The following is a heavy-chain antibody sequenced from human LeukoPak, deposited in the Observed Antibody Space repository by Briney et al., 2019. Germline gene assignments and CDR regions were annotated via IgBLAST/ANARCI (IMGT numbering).Heavy chain of an antibody. CDR3: AKDYRSYYYGSGVLFDY. Sequence: GGSLRLSCAASGFTFSSYGMHWVRQAPGKGLEWVAVISYDGSNKYYADSVKGRFTISRDNSKNTLYLQMNSLRAEDTAVYYCAKDYRSYYYGSGVLFDYWGQGTLVTVSS. D-gene: IGHD3-10*01. CDR2: ISYDGSNK. V-gene: IGHV3-30*18. J-gene: IGHJ4*02. CDR1: GFTFSSYG.